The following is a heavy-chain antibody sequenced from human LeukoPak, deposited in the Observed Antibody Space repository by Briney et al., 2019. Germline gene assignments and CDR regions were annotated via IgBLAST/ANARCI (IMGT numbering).Heavy chain of an antibody. Sequence: SQTLSLTCTVSGGSISSYYWSWIGQSPGKGLEWIGYNFYSWSTNYNPSLNSRVAISVDTSKNQFSLKLSSVTAADTAVYYGARVVLPPGGAFDIWAQGTMVTVSS. V-gene: IGHV4-59*01. J-gene: IGHJ3*02. CDR3: ARVVLPPGGAFDI. D-gene: IGHD6-13*01. CDR2: NFYSWST. CDR1: GGSISSYY.